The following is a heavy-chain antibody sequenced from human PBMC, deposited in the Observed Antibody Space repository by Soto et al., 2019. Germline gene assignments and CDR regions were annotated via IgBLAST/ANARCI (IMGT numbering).Heavy chain of an antibody. D-gene: IGHD2-15*01. CDR3: AREGRPYCSGGSCYPDYYYYYMDV. CDR1: GFTFSSYS. CDR2: ISSSSSYI. J-gene: IGHJ6*03. V-gene: IGHV3-21*01. Sequence: PGGSLRLSCAASGFTFSSYSMNWVRQAPGKGLEWVSSISSSSSYIYYADSVKGRFTISRDNAKNSLYLQMNSLRAEDTAVYYCAREGRPYCSGGSCYPDYYYYYMDVWGKGTTVTVSS.